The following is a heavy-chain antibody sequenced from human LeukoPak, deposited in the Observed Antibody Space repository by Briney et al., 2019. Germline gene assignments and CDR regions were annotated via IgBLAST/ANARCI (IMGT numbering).Heavy chain of an antibody. V-gene: IGHV4-59*08. CDR3: ARLVTAMVPSSDAPNWFDP. CDR1: GGSISSYY. Sequence: PSETLSLTCTVSGGSISSYYWSWIRQPPGKGLEWIGYIYYSGSTNYNPSLKSRVTISVDTSKNQFSLKLSSVTAADTAVYYCARLVTAMVPSSDAPNWFDPWGQGTLVTVS. J-gene: IGHJ5*02. CDR2: IYYSGST. D-gene: IGHD5-18*01.